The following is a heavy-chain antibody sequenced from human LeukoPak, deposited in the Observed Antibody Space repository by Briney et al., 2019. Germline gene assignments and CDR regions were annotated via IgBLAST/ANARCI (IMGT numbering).Heavy chain of an antibody. Sequence: ASVKESCKASGYTFTSYYMHSVRQTPCQGLAWMGIINPSGGSTSYAQKFQGRVTMTMDMSTSTVYMELSSLRSEDTAVYYCARGHNCGGDCLYFDYWGQGTLVTVSS. V-gene: IGHV1-46*01. CDR1: GYTFTSYY. CDR2: INPSGGST. D-gene: IGHD2-21*02. J-gene: IGHJ4*02. CDR3: ARGHNCGGDCLYFDY.